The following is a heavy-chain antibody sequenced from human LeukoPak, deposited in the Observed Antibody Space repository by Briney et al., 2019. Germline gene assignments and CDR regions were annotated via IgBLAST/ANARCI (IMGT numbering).Heavy chain of an antibody. Sequence: GGSLRLSCAASGFTFSSYAMSWVRQAPGKGLEWVSAISGSGGSTYYADSVKGRFTISRDNSKNTLYLQLNSLRAEDTAVYYFAKARDYDFWSGYSSYFDYWGQGTLVTVSS. CDR2: ISGSGGST. CDR1: GFTFSSYA. D-gene: IGHD3-3*01. J-gene: IGHJ4*02. V-gene: IGHV3-23*01. CDR3: AKARDYDFWSGYSSYFDY.